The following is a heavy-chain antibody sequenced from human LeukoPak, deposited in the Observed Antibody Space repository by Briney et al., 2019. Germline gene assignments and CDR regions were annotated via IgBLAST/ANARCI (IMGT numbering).Heavy chain of an antibody. CDR2: IYSGGST. CDR3: AREGTPGAFDI. D-gene: IGHD1-1*01. Sequence: GGSLRLSCAASGFTVSSNYMSWVRQAPGKGLEWVSVIYSGGSTYYADSVKGRFTIFRDNSKDTLYLQMNSLRAEDTAVYYCAREGTPGAFDIWGQGTMVTVSS. J-gene: IGHJ3*02. CDR1: GFTVSSNY. V-gene: IGHV3-53*01.